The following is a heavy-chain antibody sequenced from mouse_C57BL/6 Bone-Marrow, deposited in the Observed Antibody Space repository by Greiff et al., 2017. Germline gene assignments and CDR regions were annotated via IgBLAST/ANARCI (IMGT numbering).Heavy chain of an antibody. CDR1: GYTFTEYT. V-gene: IGHV1-62-2*01. CDR2: FYPGSGSI. CDR3: ARHKGHYGSSPYYAMDY. Sequence: QVQLKQPGAELVKPGASVKLSCKASGYTFTEYTIHWVKQRSGQGLEWIGWFYPGSGSIKYNEKFKDKATLTADKSSSTVYMELSRLTSEDSAVYFCARHKGHYGSSPYYAMDYWGQGTSVTVSS. D-gene: IGHD1-1*01. J-gene: IGHJ4*01.